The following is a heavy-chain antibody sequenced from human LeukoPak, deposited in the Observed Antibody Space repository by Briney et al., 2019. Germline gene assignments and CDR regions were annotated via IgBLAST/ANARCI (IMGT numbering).Heavy chain of an antibody. CDR3: ARDRGSTSLNWFDP. Sequence: ASVKVSCKASGGTFSSYAISWVRQAPGQGLEWMGWINPNSGGTNYAQKFQGRVTMTRDTSISTAYMELSRLRSDDTAVYYCARDRGSTSLNWFDPWGQGTLVTVSS. CDR2: INPNSGGT. D-gene: IGHD2-2*01. V-gene: IGHV1-2*02. J-gene: IGHJ5*02. CDR1: GGTFSSYA.